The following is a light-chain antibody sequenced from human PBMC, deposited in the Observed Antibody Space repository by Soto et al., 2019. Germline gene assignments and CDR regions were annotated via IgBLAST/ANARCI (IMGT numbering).Light chain of an antibody. V-gene: IGKV1-5*03. CDR1: QSIDSW. CDR3: QHYNSYSEA. CDR2: KAS. J-gene: IGKJ1*01. Sequence: IQMTQSPSTMSAYVGDRVTITFRASQSIDSWLAWYQQKPGKAPKLLIYKASTLKSGVPSRFSGSGSGTDFTLTISSLQPDDFATYYCQHYNSYSEAFGQGTKV.